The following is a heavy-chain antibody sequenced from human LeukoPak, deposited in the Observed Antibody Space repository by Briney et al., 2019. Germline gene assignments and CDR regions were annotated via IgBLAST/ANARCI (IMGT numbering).Heavy chain of an antibody. V-gene: IGHV1-18*01. CDR2: ISAYNGNT. Sequence: ASVKVSCKASGYTFTSYGISWVRQAPGQGLEWMGWISAYNGNTNYVQKLQGRVTMTTDTSTSTAYMELRSLRSDDTAVYYCARLDDNKYYFDYWGQGTLVTVSS. CDR3: ARLDDNKYYFDY. D-gene: IGHD5-24*01. J-gene: IGHJ4*02. CDR1: GYTFTSYG.